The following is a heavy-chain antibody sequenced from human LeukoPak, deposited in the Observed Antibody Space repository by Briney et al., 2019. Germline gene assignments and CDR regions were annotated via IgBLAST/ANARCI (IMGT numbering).Heavy chain of an antibody. CDR1: GYTFTSYD. V-gene: IGHV1-8*01. Sequence: GASVKVSCKASGYTFTSYDINWVRQATGQGLEWMGWMNPNSGNTGYAQKFQGRVTMTRNTSISTAYMELSSLRSEDTAVYYCASRSSTGYSYGGGLDVWGKGTTVTVSS. J-gene: IGHJ6*04. CDR3: ASRSSTGYSYGGGLDV. CDR2: MNPNSGNT. D-gene: IGHD5-18*01.